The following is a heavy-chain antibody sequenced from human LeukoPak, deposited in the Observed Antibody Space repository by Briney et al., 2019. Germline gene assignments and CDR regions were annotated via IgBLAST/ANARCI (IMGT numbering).Heavy chain of an antibody. CDR1: GFTFDDCA. V-gene: IGHV3-9*01. Sequence: GGSLRLSCAASGFTFDDCAMHWVRQAPGKGLEWVSGISWNSGSIGYVDSVKGRFTISRDNAKNSLYLQMNSLRAEDTAVYYCARVRTVTTSGYYYYYMDVWGKGTTVTISS. J-gene: IGHJ6*03. D-gene: IGHD4-17*01. CDR3: ARVRTVTTSGYYYYYMDV. CDR2: ISWNSGSI.